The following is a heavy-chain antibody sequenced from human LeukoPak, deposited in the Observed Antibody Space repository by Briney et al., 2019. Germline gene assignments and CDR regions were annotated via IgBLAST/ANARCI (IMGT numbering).Heavy chain of an antibody. CDR3: ARGRGYSYGRRPGYYGMDV. CDR1: GGSISSYY. V-gene: IGHV4-59*01. D-gene: IGHD5-18*01. J-gene: IGHJ6*02. Sequence: SGTLSLTCTVSGGSISSYYWSWIRQPPGKGLEWIGYIYYSGSTNYNPSLKSRVTISVDTSKNQFSLKLSSVTAADTAVYYCARGRGYSYGRRPGYYGMDVWGQGTTVTVPS. CDR2: IYYSGST.